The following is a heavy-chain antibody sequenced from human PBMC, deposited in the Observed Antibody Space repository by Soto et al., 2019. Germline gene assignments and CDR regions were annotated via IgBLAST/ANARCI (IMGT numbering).Heavy chain of an antibody. CDR2: IDPSDSYT. CDR3: ARHEGPGAKCQLLKDYYYGMDV. CDR1: GYSFTSYW. D-gene: IGHD2-2*01. Sequence: GESLKISCQGSGYSFTSYWISWVRQMPGKGLEWMGRIDPSDSYTNYSPSFQGHVTISADKSISTAYLQWSSLKASDTAMYYCARHEGPGAKCQLLKDYYYGMDVWGQGTTVTVSS. J-gene: IGHJ6*02. V-gene: IGHV5-10-1*01.